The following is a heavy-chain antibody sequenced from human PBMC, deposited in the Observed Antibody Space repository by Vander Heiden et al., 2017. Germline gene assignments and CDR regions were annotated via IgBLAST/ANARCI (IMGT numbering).Heavy chain of an antibody. CDR2: ISYDGSNK. D-gene: IGHD3-10*01. J-gene: IGHJ6*02. CDR3: ARDARGAAGGMDV. V-gene: IGHV3-30-3*01. Sequence: QVQLVATGGGVVQPGRSLRLSCAASVFTFSRYAMLCASQAPGKGLEWVAVISYDGSNKYYADSVKGRFTISRDNSKNTLYLQMNSLRAEDTAVYYCARDARGAAGGMDVWGQGTTVTVSS. CDR1: VFTFSRYA.